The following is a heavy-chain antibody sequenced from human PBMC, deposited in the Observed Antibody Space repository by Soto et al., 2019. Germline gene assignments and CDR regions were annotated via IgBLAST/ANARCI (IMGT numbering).Heavy chain of an antibody. D-gene: IGHD2-2*01. J-gene: IGHJ5*02. Sequence: VQLVESGGGLVKPGGSLRLSCAASGFTFSNAWMNWVRQAPGKGLEWVGRIKSKTDGGTTDYAAPVKGRFTISRDDSKHTLYLQMNSLKTEDTAVYYCTTYCSSTSCYADIPWGQGTLVTVSS. CDR2: IKSKTDGGTT. V-gene: IGHV3-15*07. CDR1: GFTFSNAW. CDR3: TTYCSSTSCYADIP.